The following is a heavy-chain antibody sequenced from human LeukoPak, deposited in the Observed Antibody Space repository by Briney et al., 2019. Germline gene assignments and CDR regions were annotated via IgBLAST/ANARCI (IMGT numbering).Heavy chain of an antibody. CDR2: INRNADRT. CDR1: GVTFGGYG. D-gene: IGHD3-16*01. V-gene: IGHV3-20*04. J-gene: IGHJ3*02. CDR3: VRGYDHGPIDI. Sequence: PGGAPRLFCGASGVTFGGYGMSWGRHTRGEGVGWVSGINRNADRTSYADSVKGRFTISRDNAKNSLYLQMNSLRAEDTALYYCVRGYDHGPIDIWGQGTVVTVSS.